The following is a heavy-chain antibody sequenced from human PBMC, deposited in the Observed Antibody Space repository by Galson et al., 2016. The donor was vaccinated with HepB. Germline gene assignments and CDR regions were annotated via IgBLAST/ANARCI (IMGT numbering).Heavy chain of an antibody. CDR3: ATAMGRGGTES. CDR2: IKEDGSER. D-gene: IGHD3-10*01. V-gene: IGHV3-7*03. Sequence: SLRLSCAASGFTFSRSWMHWVRQAPGKGLECVANIKEDGSERYYMDSVKGRFTISRDNAKNSLYLHMNSLGAEDTAMYYCATAMGRGGTESWGQGTLVTVSS. J-gene: IGHJ5*02. CDR1: GFTFSRSW.